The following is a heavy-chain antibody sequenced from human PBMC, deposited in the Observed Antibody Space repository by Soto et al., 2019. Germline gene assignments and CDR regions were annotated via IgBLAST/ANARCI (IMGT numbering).Heavy chain of an antibody. CDR3: ARDLDNWFDP. V-gene: IGHV4-30-2*01. CDR1: GGSISSGGYY. J-gene: IGHJ5*02. Sequence: QLQLQESGSGLVKPSQTLSLTCAVSGGSISSGGYYWSWIRQRPGKGLEWIGYIYHSGSTYYNPSLKSRVTISVDRSKNQFSLNLSSVTAADTAVYYCARDLDNWFDPWGQGTLVTVSS. CDR2: IYHSGST.